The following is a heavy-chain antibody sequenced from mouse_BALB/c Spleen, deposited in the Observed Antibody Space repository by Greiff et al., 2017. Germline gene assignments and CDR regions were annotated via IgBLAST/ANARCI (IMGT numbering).Heavy chain of an antibody. J-gene: IGHJ3*01. Sequence: DVQLQESGPGLVKPSQSLSLTCTVTGYSITSDYAWNWIRQFPGNKLEWMGYISYSGSTSYNPSLKSRISITRDTSKNQFFLQLNSVTTEDTATYYCASASYGSSYVAWFAYWGQGTLVTVSA. D-gene: IGHD1-1*01. V-gene: IGHV3-2*02. CDR1: GYSITSDYA. CDR3: ASASYGSSYVAWFAY. CDR2: ISYSGST.